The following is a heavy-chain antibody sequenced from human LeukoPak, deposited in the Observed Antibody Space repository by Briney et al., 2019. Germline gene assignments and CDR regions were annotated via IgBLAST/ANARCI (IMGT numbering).Heavy chain of an antibody. V-gene: IGHV1-24*01. Sequence: ASVDASCKVSGYTLTELSMHWVRQAPGKGLEWMGGFDPEDGETIYAQKFQGRVTMTEDTSTDTAYMELSSLRSEDTAVYYCATGIDWFDTYYFDYWGQGTLVTVSS. CDR2: FDPEDGET. CDR3: ATGIDWFDTYYFDY. D-gene: IGHD3-9*01. J-gene: IGHJ4*02. CDR1: GYTLTELS.